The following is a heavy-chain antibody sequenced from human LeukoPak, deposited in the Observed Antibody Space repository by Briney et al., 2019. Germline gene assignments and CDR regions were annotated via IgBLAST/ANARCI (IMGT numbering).Heavy chain of an antibody. V-gene: IGHV1-18*04. Sequence: GAAVKVSCKASGYTFTSYGISWVRQAPGQGLEGMGWISAYNGNTNYAQKLQGRVTMTTDTSTSTAYMELRSLRSDDTAVYYCARGRIVATIRAFVGYYFDYWGQGTLVTVSS. CDR1: GYTFTSYG. D-gene: IGHD5-12*01. CDR2: ISAYNGNT. J-gene: IGHJ4*02. CDR3: ARGRIVATIRAFVGYYFDY.